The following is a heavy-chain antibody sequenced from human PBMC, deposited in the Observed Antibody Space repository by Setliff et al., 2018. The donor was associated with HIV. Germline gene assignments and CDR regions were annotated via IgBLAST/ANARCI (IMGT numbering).Heavy chain of an antibody. CDR3: ARVDSSWSSYYYYYMDV. CDR1: GVSISSGGYY. J-gene: IGHJ6*03. CDR2: IYNPGST. V-gene: IGHV4-31*03. Sequence: SETLSLTCTVSGVSISSGGYYWNWIRQHPGKGLEWIGYIYNPGSTNFNPSLQSRVSMSVDVSTNQFSLRLTSVTAADTAVYYCARVDSSWSSYYYYYMDVWGKGTTVTVSS. D-gene: IGHD6-13*01.